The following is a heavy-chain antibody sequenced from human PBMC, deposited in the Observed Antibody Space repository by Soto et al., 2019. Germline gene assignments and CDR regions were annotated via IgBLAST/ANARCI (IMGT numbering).Heavy chain of an antibody. J-gene: IGHJ5*02. CDR1: GGSISSGGYY. D-gene: IGHD5-18*01. Sequence: SETLSLTCTVSGGSISSGGYYWSWIRQHPGKGLEWIGYIYYSGSTYYNPSLKSRVTISVDTSKNQFSLKLSSVTAADTAVYYCARDLRLRWQGYNWFDPWGQGTLVTVLL. CDR3: ARDLRLRWQGYNWFDP. V-gene: IGHV4-31*03. CDR2: IYYSGST.